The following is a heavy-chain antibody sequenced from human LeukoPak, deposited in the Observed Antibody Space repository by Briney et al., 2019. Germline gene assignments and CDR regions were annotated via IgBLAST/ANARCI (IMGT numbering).Heavy chain of an antibody. CDR3: ARERGYSGYAFDY. D-gene: IGHD5-12*01. J-gene: IGHJ4*02. V-gene: IGHV3-21*01. CDR2: ISSSSSYI. Sequence: PGGSLRLSCAASGFTFSRYSMNWVRQAPGKGLEWVSSISSSSSYIYYADSVKGRFTISRDNAKNSLYLQMNSLRAEDTAVYYCARERGYSGYAFDYWGQGTLVTVSS. CDR1: GFTFSRYS.